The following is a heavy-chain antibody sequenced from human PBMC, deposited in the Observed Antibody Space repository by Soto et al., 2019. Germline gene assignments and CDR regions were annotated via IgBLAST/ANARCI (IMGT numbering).Heavy chain of an antibody. CDR3: ARLLDCSVGSCSGRDV. D-gene: IGHD2-15*01. Sequence: QVQLQESGPGLVKPSETLSLTCTVSGGSISSYYWSWIRQPPGKGLEWIGYIYYSGSTNYNPSLKSRVTISVDTSNNQFPLKLSSVTAADTAVYYCARLLDCSVGSCSGRDVWGQGTKVTVSS. V-gene: IGHV4-59*08. J-gene: IGHJ6*02. CDR1: GGSISSYY. CDR2: IYYSGST.